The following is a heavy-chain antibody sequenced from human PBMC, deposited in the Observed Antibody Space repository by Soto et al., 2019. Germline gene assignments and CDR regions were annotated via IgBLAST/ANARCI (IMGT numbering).Heavy chain of an antibody. CDR1: GYSFTSYG. CDR3: ARDNGFGESDV. J-gene: IGHJ6*02. V-gene: IGHV1-18*01. D-gene: IGHD3-10*01. Sequence: QVQLVQSGAEVKKPGASVKVSCKASGYSFTSYGISWVRQAPGQGLEWMGWISAYNGNTNYAQKLQGRVTMTTDTSTNKDYMELRSLRSDDTAVYYCARDNGFGESDVWGQGTTVTVSS. CDR2: ISAYNGNT.